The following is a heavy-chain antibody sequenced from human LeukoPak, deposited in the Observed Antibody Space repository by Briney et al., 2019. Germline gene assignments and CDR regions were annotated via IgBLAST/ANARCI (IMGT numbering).Heavy chain of an antibody. CDR1: GGSISPYF. CDR2: IYYSGST. V-gene: IGHV4-30-4*08. Sequence: PSETLSITCTVSGGSISPYFWSWIRQPPGKGLEWIGYIYYSGSTYYTPSLRGRVTISVDTSKNQFSLNLSSVNAADTAVNYCARGSSLDYWGQGTLVTVSS. J-gene: IGHJ4*02. D-gene: IGHD2-2*01. CDR3: ARGSSLDY.